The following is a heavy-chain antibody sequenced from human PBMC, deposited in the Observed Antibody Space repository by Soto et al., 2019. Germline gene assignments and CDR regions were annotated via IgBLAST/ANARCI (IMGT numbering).Heavy chain of an antibody. Sequence: DVQLVESGGGLVQPGGSLRLSCAASGFTFGYYNMHWVRQAPGKGLEWVSFVRSSGDDTYYADSVKGRFTISRDNAKDSLYLQMNSLREEDTAVYYCARDGESSISSDFDFWGQGALVTVSS. D-gene: IGHD2-21*01. J-gene: IGHJ4*02. V-gene: IGHV3-48*02. CDR1: GFTFGYYN. CDR2: VRSSGDDT. CDR3: ARDGESSISSDFDF.